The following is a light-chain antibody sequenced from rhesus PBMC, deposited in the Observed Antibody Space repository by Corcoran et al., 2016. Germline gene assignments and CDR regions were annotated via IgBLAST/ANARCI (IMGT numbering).Light chain of an antibody. Sequence: DIQMNQSPSSLSGSVGDRVTITCRASQVISKWLAWYQQKTGKAPKLLLYKASNLETGVPSRFSGSGSGTDFNLNISSLQPEDIATYYCQQHDTSPWTFGQGTKVEI. CDR1: QVISKW. CDR3: QQHDTSPWT. V-gene: IGKV1-69*01. J-gene: IGKJ1*01. CDR2: KAS.